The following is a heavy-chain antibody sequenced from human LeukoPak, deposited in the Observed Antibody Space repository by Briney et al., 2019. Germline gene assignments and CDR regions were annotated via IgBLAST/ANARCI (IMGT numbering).Heavy chain of an antibody. CDR1: GGSISSRSYY. D-gene: IGHD6-13*01. J-gene: IGHJ4*02. Sequence: PSETLSLTCTVSGGSISSRSYYWSWIRQPAGKGLELIGRIYTSGSTNYNPSLKSRVTISVDTSKNQFSLKLTSVTAADTAVYYCARETYSRSWTSFDYWGQGTLVTVSS. CDR2: IYTSGST. V-gene: IGHV4-61*02. CDR3: ARETYSRSWTSFDY.